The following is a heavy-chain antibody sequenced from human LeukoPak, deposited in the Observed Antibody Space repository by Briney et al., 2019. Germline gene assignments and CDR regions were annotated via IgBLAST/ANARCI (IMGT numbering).Heavy chain of an antibody. D-gene: IGHD3-16*02. CDR3: ARDYVWGSYRPTPGDP. CDR2: ISSSSSYI. J-gene: IGHJ5*02. V-gene: IGHV3-21*01. CDR1: GFTFSSYS. Sequence: PGGSLRLSCAASGFTFSSYSMNWVRQAPGKRLEWVSSISSSSSYIYYADSVKGRFTISRDNAKNSLYLQMNSLRAEDTAVYYCARDYVWGSYRPTPGDPWGQGTLVTVSS.